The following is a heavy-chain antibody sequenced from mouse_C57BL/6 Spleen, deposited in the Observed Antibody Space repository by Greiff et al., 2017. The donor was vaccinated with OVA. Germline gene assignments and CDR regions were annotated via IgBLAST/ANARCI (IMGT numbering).Heavy chain of an antibody. J-gene: IGHJ3*01. Sequence: VQLQQSGAELVRPGTSVKVSCKASGYAFTNYLIEWVKQRPGQGLEWIGVINPGSGGTNYNEKFKGKATLTADKSSSTAYMQLSSLTSEDSAVYFCARASTGLYGSSSRFAYWGQGTLVTVSA. D-gene: IGHD1-1*01. V-gene: IGHV1-54*01. CDR2: INPGSGGT. CDR3: ARASTGLYGSSSRFAY. CDR1: GYAFTNYL.